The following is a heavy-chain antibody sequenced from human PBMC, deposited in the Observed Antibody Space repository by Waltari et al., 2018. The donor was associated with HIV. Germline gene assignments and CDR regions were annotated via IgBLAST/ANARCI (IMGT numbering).Heavy chain of an antibody. CDR1: GGSFSDYY. Sequence: QVQLQQWGAGLLKPSETLSLTCAVYGGSFSDYYWNWIRQPPGKGLEWIGEIDHTGTIKYNPSLKSRVTISVETSKKQFSLKLSSLTAADTALYYCARRPNLYYYEGGWFDSWGQGTLVTVSS. CDR2: IDHTGTI. J-gene: IGHJ5*01. D-gene: IGHD3-22*01. CDR3: ARRPNLYYYEGGWFDS. V-gene: IGHV4-34*01.